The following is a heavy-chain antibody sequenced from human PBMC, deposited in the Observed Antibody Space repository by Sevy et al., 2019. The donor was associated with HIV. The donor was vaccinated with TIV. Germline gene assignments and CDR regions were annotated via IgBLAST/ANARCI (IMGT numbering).Heavy chain of an antibody. CDR3: ARGKRGEWLLYLDN. V-gene: IGHV1-2*02. CDR1: GYTFAAYY. D-gene: IGHD3-3*01. CDR2: IYPNGGDT. J-gene: IGHJ4*02. Sequence: ASVKVSCKTSGYTFAAYYIHWVRQAPGQGPEWLGWIYPNGGDTTFAQKFQGRVTVTMSTSINTVYMELNRLRSDDTAVYYCARGKRGEWLLYLDNWGQGTLVTVSS.